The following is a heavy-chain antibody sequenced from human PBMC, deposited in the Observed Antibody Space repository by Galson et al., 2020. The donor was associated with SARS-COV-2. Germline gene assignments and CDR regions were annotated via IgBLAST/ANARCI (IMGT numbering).Heavy chain of an antibody. D-gene: IGHD6-19*01. J-gene: IGHJ4*02. CDR2: LWHDGSNK. Sequence: GESLRLSCAASGFNFSSYGMHWVRPPPGKGLEWVAVLWHDGSNKYYDDPVKGRLTISRDNSKNTLYLQMNSLGAEDTAVYYCARGRFDSSCWCMGYYFGYWGQGTLVTVSS. V-gene: IGHV3-33*08. CDR3: ARGRFDSSCWCMGYYFGY. CDR1: GFNFSSYG.